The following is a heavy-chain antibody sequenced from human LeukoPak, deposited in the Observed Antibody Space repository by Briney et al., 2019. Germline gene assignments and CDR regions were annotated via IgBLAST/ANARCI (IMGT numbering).Heavy chain of an antibody. D-gene: IGHD3-22*01. Sequence: SGTLSLTCAVYGGSFSGYYWSWIRQPPGKGLEWIGEINHSGSTNYNPSLKSRVTISVDTSKNQFSLKLSSVTAADTAVYYCARDDTMIYAFDIWGQGTMVTVSS. CDR1: GGSFSGYY. CDR3: ARDDTMIYAFDI. J-gene: IGHJ3*02. V-gene: IGHV4-34*01. CDR2: INHSGST.